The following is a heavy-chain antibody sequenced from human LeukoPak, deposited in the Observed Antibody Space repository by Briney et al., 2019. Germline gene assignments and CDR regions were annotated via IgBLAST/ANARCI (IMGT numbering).Heavy chain of an antibody. CDR3: ARDRGVGVLRYFDWPSGY. D-gene: IGHD3-9*01. CDR1: GYTFTGYY. Sequence: ASVKVSCKASGYTFTGYYMHWVRQAPGQGLEWMGWINPNSGGTNHAQKFQGRVTMTRDTSISTAYMELSRLRSDDTAVYYCARDRGVGVLRYFDWPSGYWGQGTLVTVSS. CDR2: INPNSGGT. J-gene: IGHJ4*02. V-gene: IGHV1-2*02.